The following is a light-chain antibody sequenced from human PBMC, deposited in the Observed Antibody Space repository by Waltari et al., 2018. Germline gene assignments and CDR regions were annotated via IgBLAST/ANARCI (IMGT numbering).Light chain of an antibody. Sequence: DIQMTQSPSSLSASVGDRVAITCRASQDISNYLAWYQQRPGTPPKLLIYAVSMLQSGVPSRFSGSGSGTHFTLTIGSLQPEDVATYYCQKYHSAPFTFGPGTKVNI. CDR2: AVS. CDR3: QKYHSAPFT. CDR1: QDISNY. J-gene: IGKJ3*01. V-gene: IGKV1-27*01.